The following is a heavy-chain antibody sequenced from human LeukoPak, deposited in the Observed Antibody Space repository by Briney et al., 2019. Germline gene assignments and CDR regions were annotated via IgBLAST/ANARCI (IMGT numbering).Heavy chain of an antibody. CDR3: ARDGTGYSYGSWFDP. J-gene: IGHJ5*02. CDR1: GGSFSGYS. CDR2: IYYSGST. V-gene: IGHV4-30-4*07. D-gene: IGHD5-18*01. Sequence: SETLSLTCAVYGGSFSGYSWSWIRQPPGKGLEWIGYIYYSGSTYYNPSLKSRVTISVDTSKNQFSLKLSSVTAADTAVYYCARDGTGYSYGSWFDPWGQGTLVTVSS.